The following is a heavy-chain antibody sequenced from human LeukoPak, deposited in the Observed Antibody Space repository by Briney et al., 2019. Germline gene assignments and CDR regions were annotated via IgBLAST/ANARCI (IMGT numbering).Heavy chain of an antibody. D-gene: IGHD3-3*01. CDR2: IRYDGSNK. J-gene: IGHJ1*01. Sequence: PGGSLRLSCAASGFTFSSYGMHWVRQAPGKGLEWVAFIRYDGSNKYYADSVKGRFTISRDNSKNTLYLQMNSLRAEDTAVYYCAKDGYDFWSGYYTGIAEYFQHRGQGTLVTVSS. CDR1: GFTFSSYG. V-gene: IGHV3-30*02. CDR3: AKDGYDFWSGYYTGIAEYFQH.